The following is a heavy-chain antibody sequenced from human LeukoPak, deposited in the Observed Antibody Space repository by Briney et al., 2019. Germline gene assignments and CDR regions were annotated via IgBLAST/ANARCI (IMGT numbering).Heavy chain of an antibody. D-gene: IGHD5-12*01. V-gene: IGHV3-13*01. CDR2: IGTAGDT. J-gene: IGHJ3*02. Sequence: GGALRLSCAASGFTFSSYDMHWVRQATGKGLEWVSAIGTAGDTYYPGSVKGRFTISRENAKNSLYLQMNSLRAGDTAVYYCARGTPLLATDDAFDIWGQGTMVTVSS. CDR1: GFTFSSYD. CDR3: ARGTPLLATDDAFDI.